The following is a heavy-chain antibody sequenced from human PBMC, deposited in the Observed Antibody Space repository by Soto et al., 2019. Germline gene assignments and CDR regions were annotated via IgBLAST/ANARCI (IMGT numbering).Heavy chain of an antibody. CDR2: ISYDGSNK. CDR1: GFTFSSYA. V-gene: IGHV3-30-3*01. D-gene: IGHD3-3*01. J-gene: IGHJ6*02. Sequence: QVQLVESGGGVVQPGRSLRLSCAASGFTFSSYAMHWVRQAPGKGLEWVAVISYDGSNKYYADSVKGRFTISRDNSKNTLYLQMNSLRAEDTAVYYCARSAGPFEYDFWSGYYTRVGVNYYYGMDVWGQGTTVTVSS. CDR3: ARSAGPFEYDFWSGYYTRVGVNYYYGMDV.